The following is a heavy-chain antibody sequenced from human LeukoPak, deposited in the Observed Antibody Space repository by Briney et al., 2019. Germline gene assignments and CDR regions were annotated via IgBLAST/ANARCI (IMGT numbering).Heavy chain of an antibody. CDR1: GYTFTSYG. D-gene: IGHD2-15*01. J-gene: IGHJ5*02. CDR2: ISAYNGNT. V-gene: IGHV1-18*01. Sequence: EASVKVSCKASGYTFTSYGISWVRQAPGQGLEWTGWISAYNGNTNYAQKLQGRVTMTTDTSTSTAYMELRSLRSDDTAVYYCARRVSKVVAATAVLDWFDPWGQGTLVTVSS. CDR3: ARRVSKVVAATAVLDWFDP.